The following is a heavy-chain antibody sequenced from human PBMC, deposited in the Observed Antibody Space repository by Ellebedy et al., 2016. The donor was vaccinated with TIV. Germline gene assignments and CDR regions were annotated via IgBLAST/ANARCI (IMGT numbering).Heavy chain of an antibody. CDR2: IWYDGSNK. CDR1: GFTFSSYG. V-gene: IGHV3-33*01. CDR3: ARGMYYYDSSVFLDY. Sequence: GGSLRLSXAASGFTFSSYGMHWVRQAPGKGLEWVAVIWYDGSNKYYADSVKGRFTISRDNSKNTLYLQMNSLRAEDTAVYYCARGMYYYDSSVFLDYWGQGTLVTVSS. D-gene: IGHD3-22*01. J-gene: IGHJ4*02.